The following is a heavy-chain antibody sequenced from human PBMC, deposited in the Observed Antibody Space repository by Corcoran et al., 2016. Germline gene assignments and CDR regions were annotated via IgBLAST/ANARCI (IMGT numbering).Heavy chain of an antibody. Sequence: EVQLVESGGGLVKPGGSLRLSCAASGLTFSNAWMSWVRQDPGKGLEWVGRIKSKTDEGTTDYAAPVKGRFTISRDDSKNTLYLQMNSLKIEDTAVYYCTSTPPYYDFWSGYYWGQGTLVTVSS. CDR2: IKSKTDEGTT. CDR3: TSTPPYYDFWSGYY. CDR1: GLTFSNAW. D-gene: IGHD3-3*01. V-gene: IGHV3-15*01. J-gene: IGHJ4*02.